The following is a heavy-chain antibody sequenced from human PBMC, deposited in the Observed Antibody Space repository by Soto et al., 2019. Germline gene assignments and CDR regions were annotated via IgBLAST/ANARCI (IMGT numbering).Heavy chain of an antibody. CDR3: AHSTYYYDTSGFWAAQPSFDY. V-gene: IGHV2-5*02. CDR1: GFSFSTGGVG. Sequence: QITLKESGPTLVKPTQTLTLTCTFSGFSFSTGGVGVGWIRQPPGKALEWLALIYWDDERYSPSLKSRLTIPKDTSKNQVVLTMTNMDPVDTATYYCAHSTYYYDTSGFWAAQPSFDYWGQGTLVTVSS. D-gene: IGHD3-22*01. CDR2: IYWDDE. J-gene: IGHJ4*02.